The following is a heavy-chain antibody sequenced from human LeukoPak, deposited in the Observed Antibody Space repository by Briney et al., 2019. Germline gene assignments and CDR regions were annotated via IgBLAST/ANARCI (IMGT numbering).Heavy chain of an antibody. CDR3: ARHRDYYDS. Sequence: PSETLSLTCSVSGGSIRSYDWTWIRQPPGKGLEWIGYIYSSGSANYNPSLKSRVIISGDTSKNQISLNLTSVTAADTALYFCARHRDYYDSWGHGTLVTVSS. CDR1: GGSIRSYD. D-gene: IGHD3-22*01. J-gene: IGHJ4*01. V-gene: IGHV4-59*08. CDR2: IYSSGSA.